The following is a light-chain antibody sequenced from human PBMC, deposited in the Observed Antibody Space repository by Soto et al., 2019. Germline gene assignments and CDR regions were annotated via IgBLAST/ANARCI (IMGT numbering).Light chain of an antibody. V-gene: IGLV2-14*03. CDR2: DVS. J-gene: IGLJ1*01. CDR1: TSDIGFSYY. Sequence: SVLTQPASVSGSPGQSITISCTGTTSDIGFSYYVSWYQQHPDKAPKLIIYDVSDRPSGVSDRFSGSKSGNTASLTISGLQAEDAADYYCSSYTSSNTYVFGTGTKVTV. CDR3: SSYTSSNTYV.